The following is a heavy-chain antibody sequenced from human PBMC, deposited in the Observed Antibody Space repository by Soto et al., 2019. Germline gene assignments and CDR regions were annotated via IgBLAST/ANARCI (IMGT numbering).Heavy chain of an antibody. CDR2: IIPILGIA. V-gene: IGHV1-69*04. J-gene: IGHJ6*03. Sequence: ASVKVSCKASGGTFSSYTISWVRQAPGQGLEWMGRIIPILGIANYAQKFQGRVTITADKSTSTAYMELSSLRSEDTAVYYCARDLLGVGDYANHPDTAMDRDYYYYYMDVWGKGTTVTVSS. D-gene: IGHD5-18*01. CDR3: ARDLLGVGDYANHPDTAMDRDYYYYYMDV. CDR1: GGTFSSYT.